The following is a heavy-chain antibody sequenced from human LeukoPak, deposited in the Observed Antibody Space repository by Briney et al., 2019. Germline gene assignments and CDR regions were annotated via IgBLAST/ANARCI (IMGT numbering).Heavy chain of an antibody. J-gene: IGHJ6*04. CDR2: ISSSGSTI. CDR3: AELGITMIGGV. D-gene: IGHD3-10*02. CDR1: GFTFSSYE. Sequence: GGSLRLSCAASGFTFSSYEMNGGRQAPGKGREWVSYISSSGSTIYYAASVNRRFTISTDNAKHSLYLQINSLTAEDTAVYYCAELGITMIGGVWGKGTTVTISS. V-gene: IGHV3-48*03.